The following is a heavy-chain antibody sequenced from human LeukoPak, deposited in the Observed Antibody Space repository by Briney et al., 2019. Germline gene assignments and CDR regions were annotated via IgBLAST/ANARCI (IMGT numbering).Heavy chain of an antibody. CDR1: GGSVSSGSYY. CDR3: AREGSSWFDY. J-gene: IGHJ4*02. V-gene: IGHV4-61*01. Sequence: SETLSLTCTVSGGSVSSGSYYWSWIRQPPGKGLEWIGYIYYSGSTNYNPPLKSRVTISADTSKNQFSLKLSSVTAADTAVYYCAREGSSWFDYWGQGTLVTVSS. D-gene: IGHD6-13*01. CDR2: IYYSGST.